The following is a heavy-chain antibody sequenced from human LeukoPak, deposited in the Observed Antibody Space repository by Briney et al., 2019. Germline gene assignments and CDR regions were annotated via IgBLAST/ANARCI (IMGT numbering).Heavy chain of an antibody. CDR2: IYRGGSTT. CDR3: VRGPLAARPRPLQDYSYMDV. J-gene: IGHJ6*03. D-gene: IGHD6-6*01. V-gene: IGHV3-74*01. CDR1: GFTYRSYG. Sequence: GGPLGLSCAASGFTYRSYGKLCLRHAPGKGGVGGSDIYRGGSTTTYAESVKGRFTISRDNPKNTLYLQMNSLRAEDTALYYCVRGPLAARPRPLQDYSYMDVWGKGTAVTVPS.